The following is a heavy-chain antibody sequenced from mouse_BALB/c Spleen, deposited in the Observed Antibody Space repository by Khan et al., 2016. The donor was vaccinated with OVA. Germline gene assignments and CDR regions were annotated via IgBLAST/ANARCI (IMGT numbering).Heavy chain of an antibody. D-gene: IGHD1-1*01. V-gene: IGHV3-1*02. CDR2: IHSSGVT. CDR1: GSSITSAYS. J-gene: IGHJ2*01. CDR3: ARFDGSRAFDC. Sequence: EVQLQESGPDLVKPSQSLSLTCTVTGSSITSAYSWHWVRQFPGNKLEWMGYIHSSGVTNYNPSLKSRVSISRDTSKNQFFLRLNSVTTEDTATYYCARFDGSRAFDCWGQGSTLTVSA.